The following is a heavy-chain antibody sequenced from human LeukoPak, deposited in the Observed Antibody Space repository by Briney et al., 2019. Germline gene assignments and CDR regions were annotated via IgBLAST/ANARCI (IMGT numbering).Heavy chain of an antibody. CDR1: GFTFSNYW. Sequence: GGSLRLSCAASGFTFSNYWMSWFRQAPGKGPEWVAIIKQDGSEKYYVDSVKGRLTISRDNPRNMLYMEMNSLRAEDTAVYYCSVMHRYYDGSGYWVQWGQGTLVTVSS. D-gene: IGHD3-22*01. J-gene: IGHJ4*02. V-gene: IGHV3-7*03. CDR3: SVMHRYYDGSGYWVQ. CDR2: IKQDGSEK.